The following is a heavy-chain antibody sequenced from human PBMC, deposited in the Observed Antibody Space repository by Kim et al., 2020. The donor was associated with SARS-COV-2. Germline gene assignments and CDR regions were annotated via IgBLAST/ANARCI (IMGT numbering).Heavy chain of an antibody. J-gene: IGHJ5*02. CDR1: GGSVSSGSYY. Sequence: SETLSLTCTVSGGSVSSGSYYWSWIRQPPGKGLEWIGYIYYSGSTNYNPSLKSRVTISVDTSKNQFSLKLSSVTAADTAVYYCARGSGLDWLLYFWFDPWGQGTLVTVSS. CDR2: IYYSGST. D-gene: IGHD3-9*01. CDR3: ARGSGLDWLLYFWFDP. V-gene: IGHV4-61*01.